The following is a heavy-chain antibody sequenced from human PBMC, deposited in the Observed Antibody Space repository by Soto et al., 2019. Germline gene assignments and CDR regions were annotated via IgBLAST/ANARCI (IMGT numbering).Heavy chain of an antibody. CDR1: GFTFTSYA. CDR3: AKGSRTAITLNYFDY. D-gene: IGHD3-22*01. CDR2: ISSNGGST. J-gene: IGHJ4*02. Sequence: GGSLRLSCSASGFTFTSYAMHWVRQAPGKGLEYISGISSNGGSTYYADSVKGRFTISRDNSKNTLYLQMNSLRAEDTAVYYCAKGSRTAITLNYFDYWGQGTLVTVSS. V-gene: IGHV3-64*04.